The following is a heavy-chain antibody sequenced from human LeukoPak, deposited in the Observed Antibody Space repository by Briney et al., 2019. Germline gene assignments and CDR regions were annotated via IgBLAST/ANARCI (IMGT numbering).Heavy chain of an antibody. CDR2: ISSSGSTI. V-gene: IGHV3-11*01. CDR1: GFTFSDYY. CDR3: AVIVVVTAPGDAFDI. Sequence: GRSLRLSCAASGFTFSDYYMSWIRQAPGKGLEWVSYISSSGSTIYYADSVKGRFTISRDNAKNSLYLQMNSLRAEDTAVYYCAVIVVVTAPGDAFDIWGQGTMVTVSS. J-gene: IGHJ3*02. D-gene: IGHD2-21*02.